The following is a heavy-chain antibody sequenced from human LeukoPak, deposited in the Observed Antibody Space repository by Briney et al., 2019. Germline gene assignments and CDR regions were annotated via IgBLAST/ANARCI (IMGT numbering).Heavy chain of an antibody. CDR3: AGGVVTAPPDY. D-gene: IGHD2-21*02. J-gene: IGHJ4*02. CDR1: GGSISSSSYY. CDR2: IYCSGST. Sequence: PSETLSLTCTVSGGSISSSSYYWSWIRQPPGKGLEWIGYIYCSGSTNYNPSLKSRVTISVDTSKNQFSLKLSSVTAADTAVYYCAGGVVTAPPDYWGQGTLVTVSS. V-gene: IGHV4-61*01.